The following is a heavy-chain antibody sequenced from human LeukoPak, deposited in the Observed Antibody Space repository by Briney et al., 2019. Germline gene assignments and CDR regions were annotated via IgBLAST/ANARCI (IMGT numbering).Heavy chain of an antibody. J-gene: IGHJ4*02. CDR1: GGSITRSSYY. D-gene: IGHD2-15*01. Sequence: SLTLSLTCTVSGGSITRSSYYWGWIRQPPGKGLEGMGSVYHSGNTYNNPPLRSRVTISVDTSKNQFPLTLSSVTAADAAVYYCARSRYSLSTLDYWGQGNMVTVSS. CDR3: ARSRYSLSTLDY. V-gene: IGHV4-39*01. CDR2: VYHSGNT.